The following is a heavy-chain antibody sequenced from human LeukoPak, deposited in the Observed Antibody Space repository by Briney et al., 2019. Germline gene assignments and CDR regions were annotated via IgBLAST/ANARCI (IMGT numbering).Heavy chain of an antibody. CDR1: GFTFDDYG. V-gene: IGHV3-20*04. J-gene: IGHJ3*02. Sequence: GGSLTLSCAASGFTFDDYGMSWVRQAPGKGLEWVATIDWNGDNTAYADSVKGLFTISRDNAKNSLYLQMNSLRAEDTALYYCASDVTLIVTFIGDAFDIWGQGTMVTVSS. CDR2: IDWNGDNT. D-gene: IGHD3-22*01. CDR3: ASDVTLIVTFIGDAFDI.